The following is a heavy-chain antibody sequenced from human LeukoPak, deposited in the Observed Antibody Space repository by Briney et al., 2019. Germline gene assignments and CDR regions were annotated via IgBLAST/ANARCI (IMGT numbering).Heavy chain of an antibody. J-gene: IGHJ6*02. CDR3: ARTQSGSYYYYGMDV. CDR2: IWYDGSNK. V-gene: IGHV3-33*08. D-gene: IGHD1-26*01. Sequence: GRSLRLSCAASGFTFSSYAMHWVRQAPGKGLEWVAVIWYDGSNKYYADSVKGRFTISRDNSKNTLYLQMNSLRAEDTAVYYCARTQSGSYYYYGMDVWGQGTTVTVSS. CDR1: GFTFSSYA.